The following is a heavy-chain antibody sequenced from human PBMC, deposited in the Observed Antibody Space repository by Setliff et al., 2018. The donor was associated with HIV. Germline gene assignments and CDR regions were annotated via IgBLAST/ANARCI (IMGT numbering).Heavy chain of an antibody. Sequence: GGSLRLSCLASGFSFGTYSMTWVRQAPGKGLEWVSSISSASSYIYYEDSAKGRFTVSRDNAEHSLYLQMDSLRADDTAVYYCARGYSSSWHNDYHYYMYVWGKGTTVTVSS. V-gene: IGHV3-21*01. D-gene: IGHD6-13*01. J-gene: IGHJ6*03. CDR1: GFSFGTYS. CDR3: ARGYSSSWHNDYHYYMYV. CDR2: ISSASSYI.